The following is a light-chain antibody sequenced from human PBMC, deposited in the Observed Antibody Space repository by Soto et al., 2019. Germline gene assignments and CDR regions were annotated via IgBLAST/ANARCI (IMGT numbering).Light chain of an antibody. J-gene: IGKJ1*01. V-gene: IGKV1-5*01. CDR1: QSFGRW. Sequence: GDRVTITCRASQSFGRWLAWYQQKPGKAPKLLIFDASNLEGGVPSRFSGRGSGTEFTLTISSLQPDDFATYYCQQYRSYSTFGQGTKVEIK. CDR3: QQYRSYST. CDR2: DAS.